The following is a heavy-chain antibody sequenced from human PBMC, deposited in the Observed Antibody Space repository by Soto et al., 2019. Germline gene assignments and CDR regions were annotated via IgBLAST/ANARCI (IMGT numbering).Heavy chain of an antibody. Sequence: SETLSLTCSVSGASISGSDNYWGWIRQPPGKGLEWIGGVYYSGSTYYNPSLKSRVTMSVDTSKNQFSLNLNSMTAADTAVYYCARHDMWLGINNYWGQGTLVTVSS. D-gene: IGHD6-19*01. CDR2: VYYSGST. CDR1: GASISGSDNY. V-gene: IGHV4-39*01. CDR3: ARHDMWLGINNY. J-gene: IGHJ4*02.